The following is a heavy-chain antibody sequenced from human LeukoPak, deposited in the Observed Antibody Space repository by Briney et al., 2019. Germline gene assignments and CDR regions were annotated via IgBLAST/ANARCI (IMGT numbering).Heavy chain of an antibody. D-gene: IGHD5-18*01. CDR2: IYYSGST. J-gene: IGHJ4*02. V-gene: IGHV4-61*01. Sequence: SETLSLTCTVSGGSISSGSYYWSWIRQPPGKGLEWIGYIYYSGSTNYNPSLKSRVTISVDTSKNQFSLKLSSVTAADTAVYYCARLRGYSYGYVDYWGQGTLVTVSS. CDR3: ARLRGYSYGYVDY. CDR1: GGSISSGSYY.